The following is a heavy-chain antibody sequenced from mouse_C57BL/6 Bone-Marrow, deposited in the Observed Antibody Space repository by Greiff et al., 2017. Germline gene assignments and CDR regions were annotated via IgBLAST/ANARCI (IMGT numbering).Heavy chain of an antibody. Sequence: VQLVESGPGLVQPSQSLSITCKVSGFSLTSYGVHWVRQSPGKGLEWMGVIWRGGSTDYTAAFMSRLSITKDNSKSQVFFKMNSLQADDTAIYYCANYDVWFAYWGQGTLVTVSA. J-gene: IGHJ3*01. V-gene: IGHV2-5*01. CDR3: ANYDVWFAY. D-gene: IGHD2-12*01. CDR2: IWRGGST. CDR1: GFSLTSYG.